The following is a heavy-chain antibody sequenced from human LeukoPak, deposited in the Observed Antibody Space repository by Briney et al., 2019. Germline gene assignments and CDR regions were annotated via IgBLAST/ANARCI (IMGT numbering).Heavy chain of an antibody. CDR2: INPNSGGT. CDR3: ARVPWSGPHVDY. J-gene: IGHJ4*02. V-gene: IGHV1-2*02. Sequence: ASVKVSCKASGYTFTGYYMHGVRQALGQGLEWMGWINPNSGGTNYARKFQGRVTMTRDTSISTAYMELSRLRSDDTAVYYCARVPWSGPHVDYWGQGTLVTVSS. D-gene: IGHD3-3*01. CDR1: GYTFTGYY.